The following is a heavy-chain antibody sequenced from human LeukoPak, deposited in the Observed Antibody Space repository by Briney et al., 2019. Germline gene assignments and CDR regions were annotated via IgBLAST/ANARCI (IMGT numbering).Heavy chain of an antibody. J-gene: IGHJ4*02. Sequence: PSETLSLTCTVSGAPISGGGNYWSWFRRPPGKGLRGFGYIYHSGSTYYNPSLKSRVTISVDRSKNQFSLKLSSVTAADTAVYYCAREASSGLRNPFDYWGQGTLVTVSS. D-gene: IGHD5-12*01. CDR1: GAPISGGGNY. CDR2: IYHSGST. V-gene: IGHV4-30-2*01. CDR3: AREASSGLRNPFDY.